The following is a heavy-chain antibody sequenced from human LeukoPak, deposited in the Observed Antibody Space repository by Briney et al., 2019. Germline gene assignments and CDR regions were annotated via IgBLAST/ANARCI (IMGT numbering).Heavy chain of an antibody. CDR2: INPSGGST. CDR1: GYTFTSYY. CDR3: ATGFIDGAVAGHPTPYFDY. D-gene: IGHD6-19*01. V-gene: IGHV1-46*01. J-gene: IGHJ4*02. Sequence: GASVKVSCKASGYTFTSYYMHWVRQAPGQGLEWMGIINPSGGSTSYAQKFQGRVTMTRDTSTSTVYMELSSLRSEDTAVYYCATGFIDGAVAGHPTPYFDYWGQGTLVTVSS.